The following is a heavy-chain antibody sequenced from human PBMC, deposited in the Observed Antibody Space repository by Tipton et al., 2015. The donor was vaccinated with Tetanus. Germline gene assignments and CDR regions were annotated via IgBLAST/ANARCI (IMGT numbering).Heavy chain of an antibody. V-gene: IGHV4-30-2*01. CDR3: ARVACSSTSCYPHYSDY. CDR1: GASISSIYS. D-gene: IGHD2-2*01. Sequence: LRLSCAVSGASISSIYSWSWIRQPPGKGLEWIGYVFRSGSADYNPSLKSRVNISLDRSENQISLMLTSVTAADTAVYYCARVACSSTSCYPHYSDYWGPGSLVTVSS. CDR2: VFRSGSA. J-gene: IGHJ4*02.